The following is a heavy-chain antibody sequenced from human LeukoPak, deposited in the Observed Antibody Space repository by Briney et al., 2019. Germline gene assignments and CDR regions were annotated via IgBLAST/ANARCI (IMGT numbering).Heavy chain of an antibody. CDR1: GGSFSDYA. D-gene: IGHD3-10*01. V-gene: IGHV1-69*05. J-gene: IGHJ6*03. CDR3: ARDIYYGSGSRLPYSHYYYMDV. Sequence: SVEVSCKASGGSFSDYAFSWMRQAPGQGLEWMGGIIPLFGTEDYAQKFQGRVTITTDESTSTDYMELSSLRSADTAMYFCARDIYYGSGSRLPYSHYYYMDVWGKGTTVSVSS. CDR2: IIPLFGTE.